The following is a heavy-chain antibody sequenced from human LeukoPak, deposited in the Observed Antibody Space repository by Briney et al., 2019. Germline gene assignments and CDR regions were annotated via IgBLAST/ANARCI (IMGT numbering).Heavy chain of an antibody. CDR3: ARDDNWGFDY. V-gene: IGHV3-48*03. J-gene: IGHJ4*02. CDR2: IRGSGSGM. D-gene: IGHD7-27*01. Sequence: GGSLRLSCAASGFIFSTYEMNWVRQAPGKGLEWVANIRGSGSGMGYGSYYGDSVKGRFTISRDNAKTSLYLQMNSLRADDTAVYYCARDDNWGFDYWGQGALVTVSS. CDR1: GFIFSTYE.